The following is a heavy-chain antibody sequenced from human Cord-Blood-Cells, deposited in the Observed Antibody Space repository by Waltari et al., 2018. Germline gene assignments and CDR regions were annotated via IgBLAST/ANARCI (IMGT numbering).Heavy chain of an antibody. CDR3: AGGGSYYWFDP. Sequence: EVQLVESGGGLIQPGGSLRLSCAASGFTVSSNYMSWVRQAPGKGMEWVSVIYSGGSTYDADSVKVRFTISRDNSKNTLYLQMNSLRAEETAVYYCAGGGSYYWFDPWGQGTLVTVSS. CDR2: IYSGGST. V-gene: IGHV3-53*01. D-gene: IGHD1-26*01. CDR1: GFTVSSNY. J-gene: IGHJ5*02.